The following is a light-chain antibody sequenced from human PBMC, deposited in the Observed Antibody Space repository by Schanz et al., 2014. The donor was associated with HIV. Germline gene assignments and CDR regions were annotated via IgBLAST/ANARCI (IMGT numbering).Light chain of an antibody. CDR2: NTY. J-gene: IGLJ2*01. V-gene: IGLV1-44*01. CDR1: SSDFKTNA. Sequence: QSVLTQAPSASGTPGQRVTISCSGSSSDFKTNAVLWYQQLPGAAPKLLIYNTYHRPSGVPDRFSGSDSGASASLAISGLQSEDEADYYCVSWDGSLNGLLFGGGTQLTVL. CDR3: VSWDGSLNGLL.